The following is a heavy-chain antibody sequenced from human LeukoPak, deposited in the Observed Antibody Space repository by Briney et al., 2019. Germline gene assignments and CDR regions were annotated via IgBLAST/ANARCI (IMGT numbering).Heavy chain of an antibody. CDR1: GFTSSSFD. V-gene: IGHV3-23*01. D-gene: IGHD6-19*01. CDR3: AKDAPRSSGWFFLDY. Sequence: GGSLRLSCSASGFTSSSFDTVWVRQAPGKGLEWVSGISHSGDRTYYADSVKGRFTISRDNSKSALFLQMNSLTAEDTAIYYCAKDAPRSSGWFFLDYWGQGTLVTVSS. CDR2: ISHSGDRT. J-gene: IGHJ4*02.